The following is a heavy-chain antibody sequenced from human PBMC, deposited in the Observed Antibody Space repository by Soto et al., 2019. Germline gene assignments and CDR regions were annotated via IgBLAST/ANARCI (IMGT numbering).Heavy chain of an antibody. CDR3: ARAVRQQLVVVSYARLPYYYYGMDV. V-gene: IGHV4-34*01. CDR1: GGSFSGYY. D-gene: IGHD6-13*01. Sequence: SETLSLTCAVYGGSFSGYYWSWIRQPPGKGLEWIGEINHSGSTNYNPSLKSRVTISVDTSKNQFSLKLSSVTAADTAVYYCARAVRQQLVVVSYARLPYYYYGMDVWGQGTTVTVSS. J-gene: IGHJ6*02. CDR2: INHSGST.